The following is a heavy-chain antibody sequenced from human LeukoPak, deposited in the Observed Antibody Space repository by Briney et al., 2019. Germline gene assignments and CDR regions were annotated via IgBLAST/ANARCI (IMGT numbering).Heavy chain of an antibody. Sequence: PGGSLRLSCAASGFTFSNYVMSWVRQAPGKGLEWVSAISTSGGNTYYADSVKGRFTVSRDNSKNTLYLQMNSLRAEDTALYYCARDLRVVITGSFDSWGQGTLVTVSS. J-gene: IGHJ4*02. CDR2: ISTSGGNT. CDR3: ARDLRVVITGSFDS. D-gene: IGHD3-22*01. CDR1: GFTFSNYV. V-gene: IGHV3-23*01.